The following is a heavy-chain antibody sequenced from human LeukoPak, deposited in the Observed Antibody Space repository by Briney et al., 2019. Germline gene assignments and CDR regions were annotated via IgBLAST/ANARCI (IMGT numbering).Heavy chain of an antibody. J-gene: IGHJ4*02. CDR2: IKSKIDGETT. D-gene: IGHD2-8*01. CDR1: GFTFSSYS. CDR3: VTPLMKTSNY. V-gene: IGHV3-15*07. Sequence: KPGGSLRLSCAASGFTFSSYSMNWVRQAPGKGLEWVGRIKSKIDGETTDYAAPVKGRFTISRDDSKNTLYLQMSSLDPEDTAVYYCVTPLMKTSNYWGQGTLVTVTS.